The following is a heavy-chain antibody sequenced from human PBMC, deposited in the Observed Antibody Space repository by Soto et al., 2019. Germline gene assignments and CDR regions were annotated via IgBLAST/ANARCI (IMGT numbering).Heavy chain of an antibody. CDR3: ARGAYYDTWFDP. D-gene: IGHD3-22*01. Sequence: LRLSCAASGFTFSSYAMHWVRQAPGKGLEWVAVISYDGSNKYYADSVKGRFTISRDNSKNTLYLQMNSLRAEDTAVYYCARGAYYDTWFDPWGQGTLVTVSS. CDR1: GFTFSSYA. J-gene: IGHJ5*02. V-gene: IGHV3-30-3*01. CDR2: ISYDGSNK.